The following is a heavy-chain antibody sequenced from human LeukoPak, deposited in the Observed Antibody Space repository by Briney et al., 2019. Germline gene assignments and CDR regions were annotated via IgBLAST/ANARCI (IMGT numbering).Heavy chain of an antibody. CDR2: IYYSGST. CDR1: GGSISSHY. CDR3: ARTYYDFWSGYYTHFDY. J-gene: IGHJ4*02. V-gene: IGHV4-59*11. Sequence: SETLSLTCTVSGGSISSHYWSWIRQPPGKGLEWIGYIYYSGSTNYNPSLKSRVTISVDTSKNQFSLKLSSVTAADTAVYYCARTYYDFWSGYYTHFDYWGQGTLVTVSS. D-gene: IGHD3-3*01.